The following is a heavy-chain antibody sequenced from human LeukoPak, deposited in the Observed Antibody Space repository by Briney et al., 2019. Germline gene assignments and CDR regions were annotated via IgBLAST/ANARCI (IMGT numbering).Heavy chain of an antibody. CDR3: ARDLFTMIVVVTKRYYYGMDV. CDR2: INPSGGST. V-gene: IGHV1-46*01. D-gene: IGHD3-22*01. J-gene: IGHJ6*02. Sequence: ASVKVSCKASGYTFTGYYKHWVRQAPGQGLEWMGIINPSGGSTSYAQKFQGRVTMTRDTSTSTVYMELSSLRSEDTAVYYCARDLFTMIVVVTKRYYYGMDVWGQGTTITVSS. CDR1: GYTFTGYY.